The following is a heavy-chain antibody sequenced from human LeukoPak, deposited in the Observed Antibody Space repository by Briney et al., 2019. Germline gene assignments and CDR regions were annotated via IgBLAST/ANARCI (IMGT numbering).Heavy chain of an antibody. CDR3: TVVVPAALIDY. V-gene: IGHV1-18*01. CDR2: ISAYNGNT. J-gene: IGHJ4*02. Sequence: ASVKVSCKASGYTFTSYGISWVRQAPGQGLEWMGWISAYNGNTNYAQKLQGRVTMTTDTSTSTAYMELRSLRSDDTAVYYCTVVVPAALIDYWGQGTLVTVSS. D-gene: IGHD2-2*01. CDR1: GYTFTSYG.